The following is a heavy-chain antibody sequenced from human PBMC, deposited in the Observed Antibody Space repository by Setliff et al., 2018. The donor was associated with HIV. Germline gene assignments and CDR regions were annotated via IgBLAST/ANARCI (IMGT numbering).Heavy chain of an antibody. CDR3: ARDSMGGSGYYQY. CDR2: MSGSSDWA. D-gene: IGHD3-22*01. J-gene: IGHJ4*02. V-gene: IGHV3-23*01. Sequence: GGSLRLSCAASGFTFRSYAMAWVRQAPGKGLEWVSSMSGSSDWAYYGDSVKGRFTISRGNSKNTLYLEMSNVRAEDTALYYCARDSMGGSGYYQYWGQGAPVTVSS. CDR1: GFTFRSYA.